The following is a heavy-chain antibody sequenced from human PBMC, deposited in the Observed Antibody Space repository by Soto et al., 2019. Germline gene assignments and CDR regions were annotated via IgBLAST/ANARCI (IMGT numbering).Heavy chain of an antibody. CDR3: ARGNGDFDH. V-gene: IGHV1-18*01. CDR2: ISVHTGNA. CDR1: GYTFSSYG. Sequence: QVRLVQSGPEVKKPGASVRVSCKVSGYTFSSYGITWVRQAPGQGLEWMGWISVHTGNADYAEKYQGRVTLTTDTSTTTAYMELRNLRSDDTAVFYCARGNGDFDHLGQGTLVTVSA. J-gene: IGHJ4*02.